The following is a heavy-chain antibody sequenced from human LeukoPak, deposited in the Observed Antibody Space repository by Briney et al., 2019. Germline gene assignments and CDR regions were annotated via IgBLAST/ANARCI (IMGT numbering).Heavy chain of an antibody. V-gene: IGHV3-23*01. J-gene: IGHJ4*02. D-gene: IGHD1-26*01. CDR3: AKDLRWEPIRYFDY. CDR2: FSSSGIGT. CDR1: GAPSGFTLSNSV. Sequence: GGSLRLSCTPSGAPSGFTLSNSVMTWVRQAPGKGLEWVSSFSSSGIGTYYADSVKGRFTISRDDSKNALYLQMNSLRADDTAVYYCAKDLRWEPIRYFDYWGQGTLVTVSS.